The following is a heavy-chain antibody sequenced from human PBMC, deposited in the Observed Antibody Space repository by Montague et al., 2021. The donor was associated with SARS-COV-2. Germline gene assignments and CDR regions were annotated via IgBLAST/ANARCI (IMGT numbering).Heavy chain of an antibody. D-gene: IGHD3-9*01. CDR1: GFTFSSYE. CDR3: ARGNFDWLLLPDGYFDH. V-gene: IGHV3-48*03. Sequence: SLRLSCAISGFTFSSYEMNWVRQAPGKGLEWVSYISSSGSIIYYADSVKGRFTISRDNAKNPLYLQMNSLRAEDTAVYYCARGNFDWLLLPDGYFDHWGQGTLVTVSS. CDR2: ISSSGSII. J-gene: IGHJ4*02.